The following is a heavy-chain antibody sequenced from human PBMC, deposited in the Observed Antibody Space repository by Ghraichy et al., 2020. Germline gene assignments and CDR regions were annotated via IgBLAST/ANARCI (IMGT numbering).Heavy chain of an antibody. D-gene: IGHD1-20*01. Sequence: LSLTCVASGFTFSSYWMHWVRQGPGKGLVWVSRINPDGSSTDYADSVKGRFTISRDNAKNTLYLQMNSLRAEDTAVYHCVASPQNIYNWDHWGQGTLVTVSS. V-gene: IGHV3-74*01. CDR3: VASPQNIYNWDH. CDR1: GFTFSSYW. CDR2: INPDGSST. J-gene: IGHJ4*02.